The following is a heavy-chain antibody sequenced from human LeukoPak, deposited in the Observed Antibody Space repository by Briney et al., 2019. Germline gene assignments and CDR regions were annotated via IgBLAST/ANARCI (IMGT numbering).Heavy chain of an antibody. V-gene: IGHV4-4*07. D-gene: IGHD6-19*01. CDR1: GGSISSYY. Sequence: SETLSLTCTVSGGSISSYYWSWIRQPAGKGLEWIGRIYTSGSTNYNPSLKSRVTMSVDTSKNQFSLKLNSVTAADTAVYYCARDHSSGWYRGAFDIWGQGTMVTVSS. CDR2: IYTSGST. CDR3: ARDHSSGWYRGAFDI. J-gene: IGHJ3*02.